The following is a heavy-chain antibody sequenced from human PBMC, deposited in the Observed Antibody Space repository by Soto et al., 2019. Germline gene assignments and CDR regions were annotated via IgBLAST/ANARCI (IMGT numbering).Heavy chain of an antibody. V-gene: IGHV4-59*08. CDR1: GDSISNYY. D-gene: IGHD2-2*01. CDR2: IYYSGTT. Sequence: SETLSLTCTVSGDSISNYYWSWIRQPPGKGLEWIGYIYYSGTTTYNPSLKSRLTISIDTSKNQFSLKLSSVTAADTAVYYCAIFGCGTASCYPLDYWGQGTLVTGSS. CDR3: AIFGCGTASCYPLDY. J-gene: IGHJ4*02.